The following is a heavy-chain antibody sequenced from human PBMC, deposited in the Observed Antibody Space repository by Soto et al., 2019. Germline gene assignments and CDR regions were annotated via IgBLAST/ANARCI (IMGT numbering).Heavy chain of an antibody. CDR2: ISSSSSTI. D-gene: IGHD3-3*01. CDR3: ARDPSIFGVVLPVDY. J-gene: IGHJ4*02. V-gene: IGHV3-48*01. CDR1: GFTFSSYS. Sequence: EVQLVESGGGLVQPGESLRLSCAASGFTFSSYSMNWVRQAPGKGLEWVSYISSSSSTIYYADSVKGRFTISRDNAKNSLYLQMNSLRAEDTAVYYCARDPSIFGVVLPVDYWGQGTLVTVSS.